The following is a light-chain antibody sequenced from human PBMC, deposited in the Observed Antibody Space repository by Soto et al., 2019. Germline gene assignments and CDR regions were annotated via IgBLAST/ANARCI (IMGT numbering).Light chain of an antibody. J-gene: IGKJ1*01. CDR2: AAS. Sequence: DIQMTQSPSSLSASVGDGVTITCRASQSISSYVSWYQQKPGKAPKLLIYAASRLQSGVPSRFSGSGSGTDFTLTISCLQSEDFATYYCQQYYSYPWTFGQGTKVDIK. V-gene: IGKV1-39*01. CDR1: QSISSY. CDR3: QQYYSYPWT.